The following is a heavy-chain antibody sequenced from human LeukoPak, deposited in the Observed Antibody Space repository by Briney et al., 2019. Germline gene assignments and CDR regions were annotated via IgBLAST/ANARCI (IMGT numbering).Heavy chain of an antibody. CDR1: GFTFSSYA. D-gene: IGHD5-12*01. V-gene: IGHV3-23*01. J-gene: IGHJ4*02. Sequence: PGGSLRLSCAASGFTFSSYAMSWVRQAPGKGLEWVSAISGSGGSTYYADSVKGRFTISRDNSKNTLYLQMNSLRAEDTAVYYCARDGGYASFFGYWGQGTLVTVSS. CDR3: ARDGGYASFFGY. CDR2: ISGSGGST.